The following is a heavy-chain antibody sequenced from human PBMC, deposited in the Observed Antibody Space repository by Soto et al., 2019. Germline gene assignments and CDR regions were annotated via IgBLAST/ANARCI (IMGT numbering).Heavy chain of an antibody. CDR2: LYAGGAT. CDR3: ARVLNRAPTD. CDR1: EFSVSSNH. Sequence: EVQVVETGGGLIQPGGSLRLSCEASEFSVSSNHMTWVRQAPGKGLEWVAILYAGGATYYAVSLNGRFTISRDNSKNTVDLQMNSLRADDTALYFCARVLNRAPTDWGQGTLVIVSS. J-gene: IGHJ4*02. V-gene: IGHV3-53*02.